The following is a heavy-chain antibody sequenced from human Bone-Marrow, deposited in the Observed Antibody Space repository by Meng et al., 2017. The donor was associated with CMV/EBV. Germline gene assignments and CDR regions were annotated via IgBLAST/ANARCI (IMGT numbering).Heavy chain of an antibody. CDR3: TRDLRPYYYDSSAFDY. CDR2: IRSNTYGGTA. J-gene: IGHJ4*02. D-gene: IGHD3-22*01. CDR1: GFIFGDYA. V-gene: IGHV3-49*04. Sequence: GESLKISCTASGFIFGDYAVTWVRQAPGKGLEWVGFIRSNTYGGTAEYAASVKGRFTISRDDSKSTAYLQMNSLKTEDTALYYCTRDLRPYYYDSSAFDYWGQGTLVTGSS.